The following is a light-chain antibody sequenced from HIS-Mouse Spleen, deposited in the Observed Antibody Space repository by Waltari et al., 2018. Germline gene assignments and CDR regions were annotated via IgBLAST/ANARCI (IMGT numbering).Light chain of an antibody. CDR1: KLGDKY. J-gene: IGLJ2*01. Sequence: SYELTQPPSVSVSPGQTASITVSGAKLGDKYACWYQQKPGQSPVLVIYQDSKRPSGIPERFSGSNSGNTATLTISGTQAMDEADYYCQAWDSSTAVVFGGGTKLTVL. CDR2: QDS. CDR3: QAWDSSTAVV. V-gene: IGLV3-1*01.